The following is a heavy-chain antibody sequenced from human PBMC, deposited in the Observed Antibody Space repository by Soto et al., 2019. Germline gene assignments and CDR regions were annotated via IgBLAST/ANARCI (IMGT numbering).Heavy chain of an antibody. CDR3: ARDKAPVGATVFDY. V-gene: IGHV4-31*03. Sequence: QVQLQESGPGLVKPSQTLSLTCTVSGGSISSGGYYWSWIRQHPGKGLEWIGYIYYSGSTYYNPSLKSRVTISVDTSKNQFSLKLSAVTAADTAVYYCARDKAPVGATVFDYWGQGTLVTVSS. D-gene: IGHD1-26*01. CDR1: GGSISSGGYY. J-gene: IGHJ4*02. CDR2: IYYSGST.